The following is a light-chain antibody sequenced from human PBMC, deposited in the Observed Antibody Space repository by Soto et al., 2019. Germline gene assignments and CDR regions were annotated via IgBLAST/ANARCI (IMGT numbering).Light chain of an antibody. CDR1: QSVSSN. J-gene: IGKJ5*01. CDR3: QQYGGTPPIN. CDR2: GAS. V-gene: IGKV3-15*01. Sequence: EIVMTQSPATLSLPSGERPTLSCRASQSVSSNLAWYQQKPGQAPRLLIYGASTRATGIPARFSGSGSGTEFTLTISSLQSEDFAVYYCQQYGGTPPINFGQGTRLEIK.